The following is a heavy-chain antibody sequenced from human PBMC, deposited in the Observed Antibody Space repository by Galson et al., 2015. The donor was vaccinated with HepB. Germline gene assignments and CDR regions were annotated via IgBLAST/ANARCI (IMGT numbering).Heavy chain of an antibody. V-gene: IGHV3-7*01. J-gene: IGHJ3*02. Sequence: SLRLSCAASGFTFSDYWMDWVRQAPGKGLEWMASTNQDGSATFYVDSAKGRFTISRDNGKKSLFLQMNSLGVEDTALYYCARGVSNSFDMWGQGTMVTVSS. CDR1: GFTFSDYW. CDR2: TNQDGSAT. CDR3: ARGVSNSFDM.